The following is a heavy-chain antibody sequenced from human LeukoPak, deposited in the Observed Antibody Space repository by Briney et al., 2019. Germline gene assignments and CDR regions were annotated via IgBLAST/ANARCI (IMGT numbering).Heavy chain of an antibody. CDR3: ARGDIAAAGSFDY. D-gene: IGHD6-13*01. CDR2: IYSGGST. CDR1: GFTVSSNY. J-gene: IGHJ4*02. Sequence: GGSLRLSCAVSGFTVSSNYMSWVRQAPGKGLEWVSVIYSGGSTYYADSVKGRFTISRDNSKNTLYLQMNSLRAEDTAVYYCARGDIAAAGSFDYWGQGTLVTVSS. V-gene: IGHV3-66*01.